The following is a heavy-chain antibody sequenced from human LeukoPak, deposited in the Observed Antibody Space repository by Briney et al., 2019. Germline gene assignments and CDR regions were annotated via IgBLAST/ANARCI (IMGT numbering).Heavy chain of an antibody. J-gene: IGHJ4*02. CDR2: ISAYNGNT. D-gene: IGHD3-9*01. V-gene: IGHV1-18*01. CDR1: GYTFTSYG. Sequence: GASVKVSCKASGYTFTSYGISWVRQAPGQGLEWMGWISAYNGNTNYAQKLQGRVTMTRDTSTSTVYMELSSLRSEDTAVYYCARAYPSGYGILTGYYHFDYWGQGTLVTVSS. CDR3: ARAYPSGYGILTGYYHFDY.